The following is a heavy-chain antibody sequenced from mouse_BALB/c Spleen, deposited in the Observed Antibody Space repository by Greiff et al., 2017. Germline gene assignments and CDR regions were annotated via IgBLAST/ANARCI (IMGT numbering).Heavy chain of an antibody. J-gene: IGHJ2*01. V-gene: IGHV5-6-5*01. CDR1: GFTFSSYA. CDR2: ISSGGST. CDR3: ASGSYFDY. Sequence: EVHLVESGGGLVKPGGSLKLSCAASGFTFSSYAMSWVRQTPEKRLEWVASISSGGSTYYPDSVKGRFTISRDNARNILYLQMSSLRSEDTAMYYCASGSYFDYWGQGTTLTVSS.